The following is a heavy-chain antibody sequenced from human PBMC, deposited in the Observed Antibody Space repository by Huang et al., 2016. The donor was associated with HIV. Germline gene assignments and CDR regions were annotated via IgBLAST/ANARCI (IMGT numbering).Heavy chain of an antibody. CDR2: MNPNSGNT. CDR1: GYTFTNYD. Sequence: QVQLVQSGAEVKKPGASVKVSCKASGYTFTNYDINWVRQATGQGLEWMGWMNPNSGNTNYAQKFQGRVTINRNTAISTAYMELSSLRSEDTAMYYCARYRGGHYMDVWGKGTTVTVSS. J-gene: IGHJ6*03. CDR3: ARYRGGHYMDV. V-gene: IGHV1-8*03.